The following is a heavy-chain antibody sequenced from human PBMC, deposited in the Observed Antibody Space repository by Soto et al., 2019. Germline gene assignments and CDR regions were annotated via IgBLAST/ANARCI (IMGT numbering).Heavy chain of an antibody. Sequence: LRLSCAASGFTFSSYAMSWVRQAPGKGLEWVSAISGSGGSTYYADSVKGRFTISRDNSKNTLYLQMNSLRAEDTAVYYCRIAMGTKYYYGMDVWGQGTTVTVSS. V-gene: IGHV3-23*01. J-gene: IGHJ6*02. CDR2: ISGSGGST. CDR3: RIAMGTKYYYGMDV. D-gene: IGHD5-18*01. CDR1: GFTFSSYA.